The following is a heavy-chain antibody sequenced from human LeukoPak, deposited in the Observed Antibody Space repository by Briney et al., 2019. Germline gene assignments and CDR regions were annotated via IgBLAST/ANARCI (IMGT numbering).Heavy chain of an antibody. CDR2: ITYSGNT. CDR1: GASISSSSDDFY. CDR3: ARDSRGLRFFDWLWPTRAFDI. V-gene: IGHV4-30-4*01. J-gene: IGHJ3*02. D-gene: IGHD3-9*01. Sequence: PSQTLSLTCSVSGASISSSSDDFYWSWIRQSPGKGLEWIGYITYSGNTHYNPSLRSRVMMSVDTSRNQFSLKVTAVTAADTAVYYCARDSRGLRFFDWLWPTRAFDIWGQGTLVTVSS.